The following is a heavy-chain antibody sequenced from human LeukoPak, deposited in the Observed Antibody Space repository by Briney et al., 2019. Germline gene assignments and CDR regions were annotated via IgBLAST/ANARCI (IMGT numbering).Heavy chain of an antibody. Sequence: ASVKVSCKASGYTFTSYGISWVRQAPGQELEWMGWISAYNGNTNYAQKLQGRVTMTTDTSTSTAYMELRSLRSDDTAVYYCARANLNDVPDAFDIWGQGTMVTVSS. D-gene: IGHD1-1*01. CDR3: ARANLNDVPDAFDI. V-gene: IGHV1-18*04. CDR1: GYTFTSYG. CDR2: ISAYNGNT. J-gene: IGHJ3*02.